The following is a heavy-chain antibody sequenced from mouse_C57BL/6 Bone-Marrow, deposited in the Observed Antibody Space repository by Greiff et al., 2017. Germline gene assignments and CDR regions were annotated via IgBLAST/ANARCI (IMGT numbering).Heavy chain of an antibody. D-gene: IGHD6-2*01. CDR2: LNPSSGNT. CDR1: GYTFTSYG. J-gene: IGHJ2*01. CDR3: ERKALSGYSFDY. V-gene: IGHV1-7*01. Sequence: VQLQQSGAELAKPGASVKLSCKASGYTFTSYGMHWVKQRTGQGLEWIGYLNPSSGNTKYNQKFKDKATLTADKSSSTAYMELSDLTYVESAVYYGERKALSGYSFDYWGQGTTLTVSS.